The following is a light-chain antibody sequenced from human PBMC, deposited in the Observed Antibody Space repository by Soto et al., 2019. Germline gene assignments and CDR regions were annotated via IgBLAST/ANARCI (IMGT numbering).Light chain of an antibody. J-gene: IGLJ2*01. CDR2: EVS. Sequence: QSALTQPASVSGSPGQSITISCTGTSSDVGGYNYVSWYQQHPGKAPKLMIYEVSNRPSGVSNRFSGSKSGNTASLTISGLQAEDEADYYCSSYTGISTHVVFGGGTKLTVL. CDR3: SSYTGISTHVV. V-gene: IGLV2-14*01. CDR1: SSDVGGYNY.